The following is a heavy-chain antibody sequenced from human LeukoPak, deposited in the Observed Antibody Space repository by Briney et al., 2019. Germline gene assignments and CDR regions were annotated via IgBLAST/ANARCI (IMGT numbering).Heavy chain of an antibody. V-gene: IGHV1-18*01. CDR3: ARDREYCSGGSCYSWFDP. Sequence: EASVKVSCKASGYTFTSYGISWVRQAPGQGLEWMGWISAYNGNTNYAQKLQGRVTMTTDTSTSTAYMELRSLRSDDTAVYYCARDREYCSGGSCYSWFDPWGQGTLVTVSS. J-gene: IGHJ5*02. CDR2: ISAYNGNT. D-gene: IGHD2-15*01. CDR1: GYTFTSYG.